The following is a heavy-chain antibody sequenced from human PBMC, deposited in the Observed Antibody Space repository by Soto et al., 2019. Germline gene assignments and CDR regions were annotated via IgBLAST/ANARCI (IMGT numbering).Heavy chain of an antibody. V-gene: IGHV3-33*01. CDR2: IWHDGSNK. D-gene: IGHD3-9*01. Sequence: LRLSCGASGFTFSSYGMHWVRQAPGKGLEWVAVIWHDGSNKYYGDSVKGRFTISRDNSKNKMYMQMNSLRAEDTAVYYCVREFDYRFDYWGQGILVTVS. CDR3: VREFDYRFDY. CDR1: GFTFSSYG. J-gene: IGHJ4*02.